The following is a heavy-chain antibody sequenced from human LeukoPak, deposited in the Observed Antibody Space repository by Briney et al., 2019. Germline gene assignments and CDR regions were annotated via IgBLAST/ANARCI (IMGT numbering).Heavy chain of an antibody. CDR1: GGSISSGSYY. D-gene: IGHD5-12*01. Sequence: SETLSLTCTVSGGSISSGSYYWSWIRQPPGRGLEWIGYIYYSGSTNYNPSLKRRFTISIDTSKNQFSLMLSSVTAADTAVYYCARDWGSGYDSRFGPWGQGTLVTISS. J-gene: IGHJ5*02. V-gene: IGHV4-61*01. CDR3: ARDWGSGYDSRFGP. CDR2: IYYSGST.